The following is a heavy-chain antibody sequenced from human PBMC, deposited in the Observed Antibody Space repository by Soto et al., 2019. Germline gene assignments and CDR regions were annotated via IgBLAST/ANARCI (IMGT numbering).Heavy chain of an antibody. CDR3: ARDDPSIAVNDY. D-gene: IGHD6-19*01. V-gene: IGHV4-38-2*02. CDR2: IYHSGST. CDR1: GYSISSGYY. J-gene: IGHJ4*02. Sequence: SETLSLTCAVSGYSISSGYYWGWIRQPPGKGLEWIGSIYHSGSTYYNPSLKSRVTISVDTSKNQFSLKLSSVTAADTAVYYCARDDPSIAVNDYWGQGTLVTVSS.